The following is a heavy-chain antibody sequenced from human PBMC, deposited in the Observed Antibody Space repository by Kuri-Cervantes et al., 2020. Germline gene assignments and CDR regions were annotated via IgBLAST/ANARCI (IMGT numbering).Heavy chain of an antibody. CDR1: GFIFSIYA. V-gene: IGHV3-23*01. Sequence: GESLKISCAASGFIFSIYAMSWVRQAPGKGLEWVSVISGSGGSTYYADSVKGRFTISRGNSKNTLYLQMNSLRAEDTAVYYCAKRVFPNNYFDYWGQGTLVTVSS. D-gene: IGHD2/OR15-2a*01. J-gene: IGHJ4*02. CDR3: AKRVFPNNYFDY. CDR2: ISGSGGST.